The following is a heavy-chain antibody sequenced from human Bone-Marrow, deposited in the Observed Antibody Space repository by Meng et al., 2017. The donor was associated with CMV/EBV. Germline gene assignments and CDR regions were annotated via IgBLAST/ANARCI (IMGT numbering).Heavy chain of an antibody. J-gene: IGHJ6*02. V-gene: IGHV4-61*01. CDR3: ARMTTEYYGMDV. D-gene: IGHD4-11*01. CDR1: GGSVSSGSYY. CDR2: IYYSGST. Sequence: TVSGGSVSSGSYYWSWIRQPPGKGLEWIGYIYYSGSTNYNPSLKSRVTISVDTSKNQFSLKLSSVTAADTAVYYCARMTTEYYGMDVWGQGTTVTVSS.